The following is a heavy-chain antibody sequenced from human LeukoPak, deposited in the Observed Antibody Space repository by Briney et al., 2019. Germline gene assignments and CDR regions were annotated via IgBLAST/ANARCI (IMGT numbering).Heavy chain of an antibody. Sequence: PSETLSLTCTVSGGSISSGSYYWSWIRQPAGKGLEWIGRIYTSGSTNYNPSLKSRVTISVDTSKNQFSLKLSSVTAADTAVYYCARAANYDFWSGYYSDYWGQGTLVTVSS. J-gene: IGHJ4*02. V-gene: IGHV4-61*02. CDR1: GGSISSGSYY. CDR2: IYTSGST. CDR3: ARAANYDFWSGYYSDY. D-gene: IGHD3-3*01.